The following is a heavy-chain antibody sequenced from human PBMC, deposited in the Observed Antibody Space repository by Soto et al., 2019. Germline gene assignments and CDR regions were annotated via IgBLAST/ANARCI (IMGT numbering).Heavy chain of an antibody. J-gene: IGHJ4*02. CDR2: ISWDGGIT. CDR3: AKAGAYNYGSYFDY. CDR1: GFTFDDYT. Sequence: LGGSLRLSCAASGFTFDDYTMQWVRQAPGKGLEWVSLISWDGGITYYADSVKGRFTISRDNSKNSLYLQMNSLTTEDTALYYCAKAGAYNYGSYFDYWGQGTLVTVSS. V-gene: IGHV3-43*01. D-gene: IGHD5-18*01.